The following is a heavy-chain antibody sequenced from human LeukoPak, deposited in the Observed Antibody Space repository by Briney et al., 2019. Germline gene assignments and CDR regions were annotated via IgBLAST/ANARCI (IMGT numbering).Heavy chain of an antibody. Sequence: GGSLRLSCAASGFTFDDYAMHWVRQAPGKGLEWVSGISWNSGSIGYADSVKGRFTISRDNAKNSLYLQMNSLRAEDTASYYCAKSQDYGDLYYFDYWGQGTLVTVSS. J-gene: IGHJ4*02. CDR3: AKSQDYGDLYYFDY. CDR2: ISWNSGSI. CDR1: GFTFDDYA. D-gene: IGHD4-17*01. V-gene: IGHV3-9*01.